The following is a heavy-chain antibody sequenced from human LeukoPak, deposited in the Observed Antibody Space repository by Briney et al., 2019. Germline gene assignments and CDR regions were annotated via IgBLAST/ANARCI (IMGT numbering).Heavy chain of an antibody. J-gene: IGHJ4*02. CDR1: GFTVSSHY. CDR3: AGRAELGRGFEY. V-gene: IGHV3-66*01. CDR2: MYSDGTT. D-gene: IGHD3-16*01. Sequence: GGSLRLPCGASGFTVSSHYMSWVRQAPGKGLEWVSSMYSDGTTYYADSVKGRFTISRENSKNTLYLQINSLRVEDTAVYSCAGRAELGRGFEYWGQGTLVTVSS.